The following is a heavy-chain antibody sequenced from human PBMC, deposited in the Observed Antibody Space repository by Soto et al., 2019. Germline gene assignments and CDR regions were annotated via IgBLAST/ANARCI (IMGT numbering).Heavy chain of an antibody. CDR3: AKVGYGSGIYSYVDY. V-gene: IGHV3-23*01. CDR2: VSGSGDST. CDR1: GFTFSSYA. J-gene: IGHJ4*02. Sequence: EVQLLESGGGLVQPGGSLRLSCAASGFTFSSYAMTCVRQAPGKGLEWVSSVSGSGDSTYYAGSVKGRFTISRDNSKNTLYLQMNSLRAEDTAIYYCAKVGYGSGIYSYVDYWGQGTLVTVSS. D-gene: IGHD3-10*01.